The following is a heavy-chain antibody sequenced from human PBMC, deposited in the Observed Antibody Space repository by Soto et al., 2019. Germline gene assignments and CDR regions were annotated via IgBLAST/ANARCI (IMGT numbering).Heavy chain of an antibody. J-gene: IGHJ6*02. CDR3: ARDGAFDDLWSGYPRRYYYGMDV. D-gene: IGHD3-3*01. CDR1: GFTFSSYG. CDR2: IWYDGSNK. V-gene: IGHV3-33*01. Sequence: QVQLVESGGGVVQPGRSLRLSCAASGFTFSSYGMHWVRQAPGKGLEWVAVIWYDGSNKYYADSVKGRFTISRDNSMNTLYLQMNGLRAEDTAVYYCARDGAFDDLWSGYPRRYYYGMDVWDQGTTVTVSS.